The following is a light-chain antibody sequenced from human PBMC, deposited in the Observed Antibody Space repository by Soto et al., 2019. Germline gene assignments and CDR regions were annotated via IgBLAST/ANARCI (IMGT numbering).Light chain of an antibody. CDR2: WAS. J-gene: IGKJ2*01. CDR3: QQFYTTPLT. Sequence: DIVMTQASDSLAASLGAIVTINCKSSRNLLYNDKNYVAWYQQRPGQAPKLLIYWASTRESEVPVRISGSGSVTDFRLTIRDLQAADAAVYYCQQFYTTPLTFGQGTRVEI. V-gene: IGKV4-1*01. CDR1: RNLLYNDKNY.